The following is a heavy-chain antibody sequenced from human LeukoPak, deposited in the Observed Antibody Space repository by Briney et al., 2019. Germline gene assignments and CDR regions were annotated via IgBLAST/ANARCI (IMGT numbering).Heavy chain of an antibody. CDR2: IIPIFGIA. V-gene: IGHV1-69*04. J-gene: IGHJ5*02. CDR3: AREGVDTAMVNGWFDP. CDR1: GGTFSSYS. Sequence: SVKVSCKASGGTFSSYSISWVRQAPGQGLEWMGRIIPIFGIANYAQKFQGRVTITADKSTSTAYMELSSLRSEDTAVYYCAREGVDTAMVNGWFDPWGQGTLVTVSS. D-gene: IGHD5-18*01.